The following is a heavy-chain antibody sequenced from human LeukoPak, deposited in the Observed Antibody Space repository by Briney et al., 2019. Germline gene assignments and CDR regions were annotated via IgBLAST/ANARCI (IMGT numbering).Heavy chain of an antibody. V-gene: IGHV1-18*04. CDR1: GYTFTTNG. D-gene: IGHD1-26*01. CDR2: IGPYDGDT. J-gene: IGHJ3*02. Sequence: ASVKVSCKASGYTFTTNGVSWVRQAPGQGLEWLAWIGPYDGDTNYTPDLQGRVTLSTDTSTSTAYMELTSLRSDDTAVYYCARLRGGMYSGRDAFDIWGQGTMGTVSS. CDR3: ARLRGGMYSGRDAFDI.